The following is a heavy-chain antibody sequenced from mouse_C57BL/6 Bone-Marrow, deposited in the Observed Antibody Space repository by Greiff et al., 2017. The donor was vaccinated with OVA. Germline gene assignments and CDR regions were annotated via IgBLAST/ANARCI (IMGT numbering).Heavy chain of an antibody. V-gene: IGHV1-81*01. CDR2: IYPRSGNT. D-gene: IGHD4-1*01. Sequence: VQLQQSGAELARPGASVKLSCKASGYTFTSYGISWVKQRNGQGLAWIGEIYPRSGNTYYNEKFKGKATLTADKSSSTAYMELRSLTSEDSAVYFCARRVGRRGYFDVWGTGTTVTVSS. CDR1: GYTFTSYG. CDR3: ARRVGRRGYFDV. J-gene: IGHJ1*03.